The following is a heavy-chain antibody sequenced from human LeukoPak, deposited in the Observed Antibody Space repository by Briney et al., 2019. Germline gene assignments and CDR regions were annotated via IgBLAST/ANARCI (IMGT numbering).Heavy chain of an antibody. J-gene: IGHJ4*02. CDR2: FSASGST. Sequence: GGSLRLSCAASGFTFRNYGMNWVRQAPGKGLEWVSAFSASGSTYYADSVKGRFTISRDNAKNSLFLQMNSLRAEDTALYYCARRRVTVVRGVDITSYYFDYWGQGTLVTVSS. CDR3: ARRRVTVVRGVDITSYYFDY. V-gene: IGHV3-21*04. CDR1: GFTFRNYG. D-gene: IGHD3-10*01.